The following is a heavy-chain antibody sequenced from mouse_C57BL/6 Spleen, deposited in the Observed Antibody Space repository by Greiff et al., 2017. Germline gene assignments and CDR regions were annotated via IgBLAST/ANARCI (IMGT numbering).Heavy chain of an antibody. CDR2: IYPRDGST. J-gene: IGHJ4*01. D-gene: IGHD2-1*01. V-gene: IGHV1-85*01. Sequence: QVQLKQSGPELVKPGASVKLSCKASGYTFTSYDINWVKQRPGQGLEWIGWIYPRDGSTKYNEKFKGKATLTVDTSSSTAYMELHSLTSEDSAVYFCARSRGNYGYYAMGYWGQGNSVTVSS. CDR1: GYTFTSYD. CDR3: ARSRGNYGYYAMGY.